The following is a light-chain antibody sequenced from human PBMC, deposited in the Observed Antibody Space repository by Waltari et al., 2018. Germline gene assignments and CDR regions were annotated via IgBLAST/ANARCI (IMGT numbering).Light chain of an antibody. Sequence: DIQMTQFPSTLSASVGDRGTITCRASESIGDWMAWYQQEPGKAPKLRIYRASTLQSDVPSRFSGSGSGTEFTLTISSLQPDDFGTYYCQYYFLYSRGFGQGTKLEIK. J-gene: IGKJ2*03. CDR3: QYYFLYSRG. V-gene: IGKV1-5*03. CDR2: RAS. CDR1: ESIGDW.